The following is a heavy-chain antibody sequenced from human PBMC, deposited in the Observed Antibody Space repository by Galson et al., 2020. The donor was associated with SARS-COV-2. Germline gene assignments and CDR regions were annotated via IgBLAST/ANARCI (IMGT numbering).Heavy chain of an antibody. V-gene: IGHV3-66*01. Sequence: TGGSLRLSCAASGFTVSSNYISWVRQAPGKGLEWVSVILSGGRTYYADSVKGRFTISRDNSKNTVYLQINSLRAEDTAVYYCARVRGAKPLTDHWGQGTLVIVSS. CDR2: ILSGGRT. CDR3: ARVRGAKPLTDH. D-gene: IGHD3-3*01. CDR1: GFTVSSNY. J-gene: IGHJ4*02.